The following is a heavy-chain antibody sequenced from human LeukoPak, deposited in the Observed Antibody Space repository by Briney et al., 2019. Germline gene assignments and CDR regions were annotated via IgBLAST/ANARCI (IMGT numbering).Heavy chain of an antibody. V-gene: IGHV1-3*01. CDR2: INAGNGNT. Sequence: GASVKVSCKASGYTFTSYAMHWVRQAPGQRLGWMGWINAGNGNTKYSQKFQGRVTITRDTSASTAYMELSSLGSEDTAVYYCARVGWELPAFDYWGQGTLVTVSS. CDR1: GYTFTSYA. CDR3: ARVGWELPAFDY. J-gene: IGHJ4*02. D-gene: IGHD1-26*01.